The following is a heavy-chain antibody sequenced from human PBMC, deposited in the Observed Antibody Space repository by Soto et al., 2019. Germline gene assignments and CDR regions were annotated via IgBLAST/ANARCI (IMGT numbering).Heavy chain of an antibody. CDR1: GFTVSSNS. CDR2: IYSGGST. D-gene: IGHD6-19*01. V-gene: IGHV3-66*01. J-gene: IGHJ4*02. Sequence: EVQLVESGGGLVQPGGSLRLSCAASGFTVSSNSMSWVRQAPGKGLEWVSVIYSGGSTYYADSVKGRFTISRDNSKNTLYLQMNSLRAEDTAVYYCARAVAGTCFDYWGQGTLVTVSS. CDR3: ARAVAGTCFDY.